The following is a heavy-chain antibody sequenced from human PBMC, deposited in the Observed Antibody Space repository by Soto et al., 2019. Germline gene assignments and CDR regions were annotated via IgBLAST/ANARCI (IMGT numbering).Heavy chain of an antibody. J-gene: IGHJ4*02. CDR1: GFTFSTYW. CDR2: LDNDGTNT. D-gene: IGHD3-16*01. Sequence: GGSLRLSCAASGFTFSTYWMHWVRQAPGKGLVWVSRLDNDGTNTRFADSVKGRFTVSRDNGKNTVYLQMDSLRAEDTAVYYCARDGGTYFDYWGQGTLVTVSS. CDR3: ARDGGTYFDY. V-gene: IGHV3-74*01.